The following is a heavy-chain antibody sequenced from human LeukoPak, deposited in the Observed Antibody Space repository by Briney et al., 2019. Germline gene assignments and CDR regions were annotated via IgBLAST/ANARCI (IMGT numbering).Heavy chain of an antibody. V-gene: IGHV3-7*03. Sequence: GGSLRLSCAASGFTFSTYWMTWVRQFPGKGLEWVANMNPDGSEANYVDSVKGRFTISRDNAKNSLYLQMNSLRVEDTAVYYCARMVAAAGTNWFDRWGQGTLVTVSS. CDR3: ARMVAAAGTNWFDR. D-gene: IGHD6-13*01. CDR1: GFTFSTYW. CDR2: MNPDGSEA. J-gene: IGHJ5*02.